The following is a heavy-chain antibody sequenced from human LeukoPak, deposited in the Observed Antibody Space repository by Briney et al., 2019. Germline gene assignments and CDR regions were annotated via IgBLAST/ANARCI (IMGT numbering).Heavy chain of an antibody. CDR2: ISSSNTTI. Sequence: GGSLRLSCEASGFTFSSYNMNWVRQAPGKGLEWLSYISSSNTTIYYADSVKGRFTISRHNAKSSLYLHMNSLRAEDTAVYYCAREATYGFRLDYWGLGTLVTVSS. J-gene: IGHJ4*02. CDR3: AREATYGFRLDY. D-gene: IGHD3-10*01. CDR1: GFTFSSYN. V-gene: IGHV3-48*01.